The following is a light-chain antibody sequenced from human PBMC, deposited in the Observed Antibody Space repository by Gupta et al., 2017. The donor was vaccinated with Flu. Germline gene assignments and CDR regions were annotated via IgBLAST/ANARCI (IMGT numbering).Light chain of an antibody. V-gene: IGLV4-69*01. CDR2: LNSDGSH. J-gene: IGLJ3*02. CDR3: QIWGHGISGG. CDR1: SGHSTYA. Sequence: QLVLTQSPSASASLGASVKLTCTLSSGHSTYAIAWHQQQPEKGPRYLMKLNSDGSHNKGDGIPDRGPGSSSGAERSPTISSIQSEDEADDDCQIWGHGISGGFGGGTKLTVL.